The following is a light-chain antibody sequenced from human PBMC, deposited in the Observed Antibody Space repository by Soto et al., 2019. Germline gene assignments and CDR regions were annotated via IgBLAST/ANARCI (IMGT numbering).Light chain of an antibody. CDR3: QQRSNLPPT. CDR1: QSVSSY. Sequence: EIVLTQSPATLSLSPGERATLSCRASQSVSSYLAWYQQKPGQAPRLLIYDASNRATGIPARFSGSGSGTDFTLTISSLVPEDFAVYYCQQRSNLPPTFGQGTKVEIK. V-gene: IGKV3-11*01. CDR2: DAS. J-gene: IGKJ1*01.